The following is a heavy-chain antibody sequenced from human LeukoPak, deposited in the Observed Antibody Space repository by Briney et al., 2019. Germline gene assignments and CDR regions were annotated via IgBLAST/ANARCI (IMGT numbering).Heavy chain of an antibody. CDR2: TYYRSKWNN. CDR1: GDSVSSNSAA. V-gene: IGHV6-1*01. J-gene: IGHJ6*02. CDR3: ARGRPSDYGIDV. Sequence: SQTLSLTCAISGDSVSSNSAAWNWIRQSPSRGLEWLGRTYYRSKWNNDFAVSVQSRITINPDTSKNQFSLQLTSVTPEDTAVYYCARGRPSDYGIDVRGQGTTVTVSS.